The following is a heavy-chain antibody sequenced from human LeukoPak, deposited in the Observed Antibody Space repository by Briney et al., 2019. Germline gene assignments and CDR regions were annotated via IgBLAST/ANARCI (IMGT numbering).Heavy chain of an antibody. Sequence: PSETLSLTCTVSGGSISSYYWSWIRQPPGKGLEWIGYIYYSGSTNYNPSLKSRVTISVDTSKNQFPLKLSSVTAADTAVYYCARDMHYDSSGENWFDPWGQGTLVTVSS. D-gene: IGHD3-22*01. CDR2: IYYSGST. V-gene: IGHV4-59*01. CDR3: ARDMHYDSSGENWFDP. CDR1: GGSISSYY. J-gene: IGHJ5*02.